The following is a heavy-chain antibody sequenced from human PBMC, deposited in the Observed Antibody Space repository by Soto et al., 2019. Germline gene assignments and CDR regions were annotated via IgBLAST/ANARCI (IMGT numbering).Heavy chain of an antibody. J-gene: IGHJ4*02. Sequence: EVQLVESGGGLVQPGGSLRLSCAVSGFTFSTHAMNWVRQAPGKGMEWVAYIHGTRSIIYYADTVKGRFTISRDNAKNLLFLQMDSLRDEDTAVYYCARDARKADYDYWGQGTLVTVSS. CDR1: GFTFSTHA. V-gene: IGHV3-48*02. CDR2: IHGTRSII. CDR3: ARDARKADYDY. D-gene: IGHD3-16*01.